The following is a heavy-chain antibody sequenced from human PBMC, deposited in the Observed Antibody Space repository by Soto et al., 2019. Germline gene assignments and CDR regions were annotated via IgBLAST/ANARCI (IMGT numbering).Heavy chain of an antibody. CDR3: VRGGSSRPDY. J-gene: IGHJ4*02. Sequence: EVQLVESGGGLVQPGGSLSLSCAASGFTFSPYSINWVRQAPGRGLGWVSFISGSSPTYYADSVKGRFTVSRDNARNSLYLQMNSLRAEDTAVYYCVRGGSSRPDYWGQGTLVTVSS. V-gene: IGHV3-48*01. CDR2: ISGSSPT. CDR1: GFTFSPYS.